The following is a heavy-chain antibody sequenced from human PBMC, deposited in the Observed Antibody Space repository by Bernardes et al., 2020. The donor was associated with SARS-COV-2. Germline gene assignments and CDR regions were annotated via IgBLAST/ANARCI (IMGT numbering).Heavy chain of an antibody. Sequence: SETLSLTCTVSGGSISSYYWSWIRQPPGKGLEWIGYIYYSGSTNYNPSLKSRVTISVDTSKNQFSLKLSSVTAADTAVYYCARDLNQGTGYSSGSDAFDIWGQGTMVTVSS. V-gene: IGHV4-59*01. CDR3: ARDLNQGTGYSSGSDAFDI. CDR2: IYYSGST. D-gene: IGHD6-19*01. CDR1: GGSISSYY. J-gene: IGHJ3*02.